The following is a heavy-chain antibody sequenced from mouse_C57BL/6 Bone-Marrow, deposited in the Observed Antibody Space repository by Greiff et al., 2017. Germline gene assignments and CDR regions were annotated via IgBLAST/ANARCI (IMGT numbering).Heavy chain of an antibody. CDR3: TASGSSAIYDMDY. V-gene: IGHV14-4*01. CDR1: GFNIKDDY. D-gene: IGHD1-1*01. CDR2: IDPENGDT. J-gene: IGHJ4*01. Sequence: EVQLQQSGAELVRPGASVKLSCTASGFNIKDDYMHWVKQRPEQGLEWIGWIDPENGDTEYASKFQGKATITADTSSNTAYLQRSSLTSEDTAVYYCTASGSSAIYDMDYWGQGTSVTVSS.